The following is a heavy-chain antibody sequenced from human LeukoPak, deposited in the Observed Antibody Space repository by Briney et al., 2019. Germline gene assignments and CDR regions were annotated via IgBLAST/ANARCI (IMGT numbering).Heavy chain of an antibody. CDR1: GGSISSSEYY. J-gene: IGHJ5*02. Sequence: SQTVSLTCTVSGGSISSSEYYWSWIRQPPGKGLEWIGHIHYSGTTYYNPSLKSRVTVSLDTSKNKFFLILSSVTVADTAVYYCARGKVPDPWGQGTLVTVSS. CDR3: ARGKVPDP. D-gene: IGHD1-14*01. V-gene: IGHV4-30-4*08. CDR2: IHYSGTT.